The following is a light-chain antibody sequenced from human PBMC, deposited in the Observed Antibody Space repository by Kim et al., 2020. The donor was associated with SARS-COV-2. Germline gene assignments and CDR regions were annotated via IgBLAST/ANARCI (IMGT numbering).Light chain of an antibody. CDR1: LLAKKY. CDR2: KDS. V-gene: IGLV3-27*01. J-gene: IGLJ2*01. Sequence: VSVSPGQTARITCSGELLAKKYARWFQQKPGQAPVLVIYKDSERPSGIPERFSGSRSGTIATLTISGAQVEDEADYYCYSAADNNVVFGGGTQLTVL. CDR3: YSAADNNVV.